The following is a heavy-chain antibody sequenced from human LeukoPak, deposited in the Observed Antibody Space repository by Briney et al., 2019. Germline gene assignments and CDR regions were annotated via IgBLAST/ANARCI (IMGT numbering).Heavy chain of an antibody. CDR2: IIPIFGTA. V-gene: IGHV1-69*05. CDR3: ARGWKYYDSSGYYYSFAYFDY. CDR1: GGTFSSCA. J-gene: IGHJ4*02. Sequence: SVKVSCKASGGTFSSCAISWVRQAPGQGLEWMGRIIPIFGTANYAQKFQGRVTITTDESTSTAYMELSSLRSEDTAVYYCARGWKYYDSSGYYYSFAYFDYWGQGTLVTVSS. D-gene: IGHD3-22*01.